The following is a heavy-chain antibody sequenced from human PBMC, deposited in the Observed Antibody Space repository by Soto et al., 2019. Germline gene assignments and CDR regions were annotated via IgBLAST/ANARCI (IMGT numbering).Heavy chain of an antibody. Sequence: QVQLVQSGAEVKKPGASVKVSCKASGYTFTSYGISWVRQAPGQGLEWMGWISAYNGNTNYAQKLQGRVTMTTDTSTSTAYMELRSLRSDDTAVYYCGRDWRIAVAVMDYYGMDVWGQGTTVTVSS. D-gene: IGHD6-19*01. CDR1: GYTFTSYG. J-gene: IGHJ6*02. V-gene: IGHV1-18*01. CDR3: GRDWRIAVAVMDYYGMDV. CDR2: ISAYNGNT.